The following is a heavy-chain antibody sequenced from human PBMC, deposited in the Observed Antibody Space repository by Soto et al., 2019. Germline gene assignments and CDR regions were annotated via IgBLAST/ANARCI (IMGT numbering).Heavy chain of an antibody. CDR2: INTFNGNT. D-gene: IGHD2-2*01. Sequence: QVHLVQSEGEMKQPGASVKVSCKTSGYTFSDYGVSWVRQAPGQGLEWMGWINTFNGNTKYEQKFQGRVTFSIDTSARAVFLELTNLKFDDAAVYYCARGFIPENYWGLGTRVTVSS. CDR3: ARGFIPENY. V-gene: IGHV1-18*01. J-gene: IGHJ4*02. CDR1: GYTFSDYG.